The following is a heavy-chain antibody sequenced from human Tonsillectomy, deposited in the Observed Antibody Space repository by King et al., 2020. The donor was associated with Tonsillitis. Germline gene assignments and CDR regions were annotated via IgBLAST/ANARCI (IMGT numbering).Heavy chain of an antibody. V-gene: IGHV4-39*01. D-gene: IGHD3-10*01. J-gene: IGHJ4*02. CDR1: GGSISSSSYY. CDR3: EGGEELWFGELLCYFDY. CDR2: IYYSGST. Sequence: LQLQESGPGLVKPSETLSLTCTVSGGSISSSSYYWGWIRQPPGKGLEWIGSIYYSGSTYYNPSLKSRVTIAVDTSKNQFSLKLRSVTAADTAVYYCEGGEELWFGELLCYFDYWGQGTLVTVSS.